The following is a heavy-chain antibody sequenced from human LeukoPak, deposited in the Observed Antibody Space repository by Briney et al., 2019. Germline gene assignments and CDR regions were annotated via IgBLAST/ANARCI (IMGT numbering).Heavy chain of an antibody. CDR3: ATGTINGRDFYYMDG. CDR2: ITTFSGET. Sequence: ASVKVSCKASNYTYTSYGIHWVRQAPGQGLEWVGWITTFSGETKYAQKLQDRVTMTTDTSTSTAYMELGSLRSDDTAVYYCATGTINGRDFYYMDGWGRGTTVIVSS. V-gene: IGHV1-18*01. D-gene: IGHD2-8*01. J-gene: IGHJ6*03. CDR1: NYTYTSYG.